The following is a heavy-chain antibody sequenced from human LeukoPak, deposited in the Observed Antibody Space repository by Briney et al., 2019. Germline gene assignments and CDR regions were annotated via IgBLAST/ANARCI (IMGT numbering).Heavy chain of an antibody. CDR1: GFTFSNAW. Sequence: TGGSLRLSCAASGFTFSNAWMSWVRQAPGKGLEWVGRIKSKTDGGTTGYAAPVKGRFTISRDDSKNTLYLQMNSLKTEDTAVYYCTSWYYYDSSGYWLDAFDIWGQGTMVTVSS. CDR3: TSWYYYDSSGYWLDAFDI. V-gene: IGHV3-15*01. CDR2: IKSKTDGGTT. D-gene: IGHD3-22*01. J-gene: IGHJ3*02.